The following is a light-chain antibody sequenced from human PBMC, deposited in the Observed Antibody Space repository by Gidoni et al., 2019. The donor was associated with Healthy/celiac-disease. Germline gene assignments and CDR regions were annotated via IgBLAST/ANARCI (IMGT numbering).Light chain of an antibody. Sequence: SSELTQAPAVSVALGQTVRITCQGDSLRSYYASWYQQKPGQAPVLVIYGKNNRHSGIPDRFSGSSSGNTASLTSTGAQAEDEADYYCNSRDSSGVVFGGGTKLTVL. CDR2: GKN. J-gene: IGLJ2*01. V-gene: IGLV3-19*01. CDR1: SLRSYY. CDR3: NSRDSSGVV.